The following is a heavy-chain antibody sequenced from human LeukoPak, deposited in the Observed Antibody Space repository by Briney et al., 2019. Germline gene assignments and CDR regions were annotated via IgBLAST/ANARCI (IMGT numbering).Heavy chain of an antibody. Sequence: SGTLSLTCTVSSGSISSYYWSWIRQPPGKGLEWIGYIYYSGSTNYNPSLKSRVTISVDTSKNQFSLKLSSVTAADTAVYYCARRGYYYDSSGHYYYYMDVWGKGTTVTVSS. CDR1: SGSISSYY. V-gene: IGHV4-59*01. CDR2: IYYSGST. D-gene: IGHD3-22*01. CDR3: ARRGYYYDSSGHYYYYMDV. J-gene: IGHJ6*03.